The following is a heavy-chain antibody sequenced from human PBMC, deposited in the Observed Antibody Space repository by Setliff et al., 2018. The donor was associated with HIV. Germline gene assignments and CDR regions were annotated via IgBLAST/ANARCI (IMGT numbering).Heavy chain of an antibody. D-gene: IGHD3-10*01. J-gene: IGHJ5*01. CDR2: IYTSGST. CDR3: ARTEGDLLLWIGESHTHIDS. CDR1: GGSMNNYY. V-gene: IGHV4-4*09. Sequence: SETLSLTCTVSGGSMNNYYWTWIRQPPGKGLEWIGYIYTSGSTKYNPSLKSRVTISLDTSKNQFSLHMSSVTAADTAVYYCARTEGDLLLWIGESHTHIDSWGRGTLVTVSS.